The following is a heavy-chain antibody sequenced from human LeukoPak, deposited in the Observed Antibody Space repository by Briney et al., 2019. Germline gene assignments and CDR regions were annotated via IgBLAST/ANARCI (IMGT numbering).Heavy chain of an antibody. V-gene: IGHV3-21*01. Sequence: GGSLILSCAASGFTFSSYSMNWVRQAPGKGLEWVSSISSSSSHIYYADSVKGRFTISRDNAKNSLYLQMNSLRAEDTAAYYCARDMEDIVVVPAAAYYYYYGMDVWGQGTTVTVSS. J-gene: IGHJ6*02. CDR1: GFTFSSYS. CDR3: ARDMEDIVVVPAAAYYYYYGMDV. CDR2: ISSSSSHI. D-gene: IGHD2-2*01.